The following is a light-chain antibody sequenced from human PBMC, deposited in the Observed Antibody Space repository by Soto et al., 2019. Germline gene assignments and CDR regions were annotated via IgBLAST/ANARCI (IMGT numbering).Light chain of an antibody. Sequence: QSALTQPASVSGSPGQSITISCTGTSSDVGGYDYVSWYQQHPGKAPKLVIYDVTDRPSGVSDRFSGSKSGDTASLTLSGLQAEDEADYYCRSYTSSSTRVFGTGTKLTVL. CDR2: DVT. CDR3: RSYTSSSTRV. J-gene: IGLJ1*01. CDR1: SSDVGGYDY. V-gene: IGLV2-14*01.